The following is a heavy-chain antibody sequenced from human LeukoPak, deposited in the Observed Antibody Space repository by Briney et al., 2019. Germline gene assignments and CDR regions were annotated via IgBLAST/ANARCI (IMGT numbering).Heavy chain of an antibody. V-gene: IGHV1-46*01. D-gene: IGHD3-3*01. Sequence: ASVKVSCKASGYTFTSYYMHWVRQAPGQGLEWMGIINPSGGSTSYAQKFQGRVTMTRDMSTSTVYMEPGSLRSEDTAVYYCARGEKHQGYTITILNIKDPNFDYWGQGTLVTVSS. CDR1: GYTFTSYY. CDR3: ARGEKHQGYTITILNIKDPNFDY. CDR2: INPSGGST. J-gene: IGHJ4*02.